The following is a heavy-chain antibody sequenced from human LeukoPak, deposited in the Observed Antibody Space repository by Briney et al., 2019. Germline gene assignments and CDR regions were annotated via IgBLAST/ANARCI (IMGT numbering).Heavy chain of an antibody. J-gene: IGHJ3*02. Sequence: SETLSLTCTVSGGSISSSSYYWGWIRQPAGKGLEWIGRIYTSGSTNYNPSLKSRVTMSVDTSKNQFSLKLSSVTAADTAVYYCARAVLRFLEWTPRADAFDIWGQGTMVTVSS. CDR3: ARAVLRFLEWTPRADAFDI. CDR1: GGSISSSSYY. D-gene: IGHD3-3*01. CDR2: IYTSGST. V-gene: IGHV4-61*02.